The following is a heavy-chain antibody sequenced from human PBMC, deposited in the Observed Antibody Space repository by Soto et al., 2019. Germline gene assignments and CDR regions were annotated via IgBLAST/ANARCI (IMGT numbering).Heavy chain of an antibody. Sequence: TSETLSLTCTVSGGSISPYYWSWIRQPPGKGLEWIGYIYYSGSTNYNPSLKSRVTLSVDTSKNQLSLKLSSVTAADTAVYYCARDSGFYYDSTGYDYWGQGIVVT. D-gene: IGHD3-22*01. CDR1: GGSISPYY. J-gene: IGHJ4*02. V-gene: IGHV4-59*01. CDR2: IYYSGST. CDR3: ARDSGFYYDSTGYDY.